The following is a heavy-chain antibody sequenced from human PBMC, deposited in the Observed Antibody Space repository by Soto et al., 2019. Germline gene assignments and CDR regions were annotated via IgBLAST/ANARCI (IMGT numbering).Heavy chain of an antibody. V-gene: IGHV5-51*01. Sequence: GESLKISCKGSGYSFTSYWIGWVRQMPGKGLEWMGIIYPGDSDTRYSPSFQGQVTISADKSISTAYLQWSSLKASDTAMYYCARQGITGLYYYGSGTIPSGGMDVWGQGTTVTVSS. CDR3: ARQGITGLYYYGSGTIPSGGMDV. J-gene: IGHJ6*02. CDR1: GYSFTSYW. CDR2: IYPGDSDT. D-gene: IGHD3-10*01.